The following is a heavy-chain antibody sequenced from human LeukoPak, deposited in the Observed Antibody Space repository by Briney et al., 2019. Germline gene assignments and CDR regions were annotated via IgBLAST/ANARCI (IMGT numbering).Heavy chain of an antibody. J-gene: IGHJ3*02. CDR2: IKSKTDGWTT. CDR1: EFPFTRAW. V-gene: IGHV3-15*01. D-gene: IGHD5-12*01. CDR3: TTCGYDRCGAFDI. Sequence: GGSLRLSCAVSEFPFTRAWMTWVRQAPGRGLEWVGRIKSKTDGWTTDYAAPVKGRFSISRDDSKNTLYLQMNSLETEDTAMYYCTTCGYDRCGAFDIWGQGTVVTVSS.